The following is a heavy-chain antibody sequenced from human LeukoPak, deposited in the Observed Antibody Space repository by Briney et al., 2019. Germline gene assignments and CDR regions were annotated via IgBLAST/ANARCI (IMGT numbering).Heavy chain of an antibody. CDR1: GFAFSSYG. D-gene: IGHD6-19*01. V-gene: IGHV3-30*02. J-gene: IGHJ3*02. CDR2: IRYDGSNK. CDR3: AKEQRDSSGWYWDDAFDI. Sequence: GGSLRLSCAASGFAFSSYGMHWVRQAPGKGLEWVAFIRYDGSNKYYADSVKGRFTISRDNSKNTLYLQMNSLRAEDTAVYYCAKEQRDSSGWYWDDAFDIWGQGTMVTVSS.